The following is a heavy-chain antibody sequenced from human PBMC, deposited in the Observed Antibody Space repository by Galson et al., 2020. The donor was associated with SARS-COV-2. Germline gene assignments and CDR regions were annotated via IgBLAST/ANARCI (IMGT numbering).Heavy chain of an antibody. Sequence: ETSETLSLTCTVSGVSISSYYWSWIRQPPGKGLEWIGSIYYSGSTNYNPPPKSRVTISVDTSKNQFSLKRGSVPAADTAVYYCARRGDYYDSSGYYPLALDAYWYFELWGRGTLVTVSS. D-gene: IGHD3-22*01. CDR2: IYYSGST. V-gene: IGHV4-59*08. J-gene: IGHJ2*01. CDR3: ARRGDYYDSSGYYPLALDAYWYFEL. CDR1: GVSISSYY.